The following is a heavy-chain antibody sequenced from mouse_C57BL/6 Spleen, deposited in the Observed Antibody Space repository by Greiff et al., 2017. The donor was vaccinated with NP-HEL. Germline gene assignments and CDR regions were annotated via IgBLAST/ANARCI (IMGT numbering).Heavy chain of an antibody. V-gene: IGHV1-26*01. D-gene: IGHD2-3*01. Sequence: EVQLQQSGPELVKPGASVKISCKASGYTFTDYYMNWVKQSHGKSLEWIGDINTNNGGTSYNQKFKGKATLTVDKSSSTAYMELRSLTSEDSAVYYCARTGDGYYGAYYAMDYWGQGTSVTVSS. CDR2: INTNNGGT. J-gene: IGHJ4*01. CDR3: ARTGDGYYGAYYAMDY. CDR1: GYTFTDYY.